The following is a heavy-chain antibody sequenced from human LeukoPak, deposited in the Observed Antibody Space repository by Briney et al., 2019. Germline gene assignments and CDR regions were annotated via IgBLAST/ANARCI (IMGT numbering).Heavy chain of an antibody. D-gene: IGHD3-10*01. V-gene: IGHV3-23*01. CDR1: GFTFSSYA. CDR3: ARDLSRVTMVRGVITTPNYYGMDV. CDR2: ISGSGGST. Sequence: GGSLRLSCAASGFTFSSYAMSWVRQAPGKGLEWVSAISGSGGSTYYADSVKGRFTISRDNSKNTLYLQMNSLRAEDTAVYYRARDLSRVTMVRGVITTPNYYGMDVWGQGTTVTVSS. J-gene: IGHJ6*02.